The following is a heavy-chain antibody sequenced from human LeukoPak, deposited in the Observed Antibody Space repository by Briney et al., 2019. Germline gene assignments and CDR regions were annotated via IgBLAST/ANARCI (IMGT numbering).Heavy chain of an antibody. Sequence: ASVKVSCKASGYTFTSYGISWVRQAPGQGLEWMGWISAYNGNTNYAQKLQGRVTMTTDTSPSTAYMELRSLRSDDTAVYYCARYSGYENYYYYYMDVWGKGTTVTVSS. CDR2: ISAYNGNT. CDR3: ARYSGYENYYYYYMDV. J-gene: IGHJ6*03. CDR1: GYTFTSYG. D-gene: IGHD5-12*01. V-gene: IGHV1-18*01.